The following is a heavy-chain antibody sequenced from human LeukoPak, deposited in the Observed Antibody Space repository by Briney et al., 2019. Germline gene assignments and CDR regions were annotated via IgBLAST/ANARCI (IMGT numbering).Heavy chain of an antibody. CDR3: ARDGDGGSSEDWFDP. D-gene: IGHD2-15*01. J-gene: IGHJ5*02. CDR2: IYTSGST. Sequence: PSETLSLTCTVSGGSISSYYWSWIRQPAGKGLEWIGRIYTSGSTNYNPSLKSRVTMSVDTSKNQFSLKLGSVTAADTAVYYCARDGDGGSSEDWFDPWGQGTLVTVSS. V-gene: IGHV4-4*07. CDR1: GGSISSYY.